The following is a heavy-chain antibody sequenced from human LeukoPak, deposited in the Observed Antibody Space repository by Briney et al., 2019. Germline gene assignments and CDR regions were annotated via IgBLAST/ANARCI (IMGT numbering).Heavy chain of an antibody. J-gene: IGHJ6*02. CDR3: ARERHYTMDV. CDR1: GGSLSGYY. CDR2: INHSGST. Sequence: PSETLSLTCAVYGGSLSGYYWSWIRQPPGKGLEWIGEINHSGSTYYNPSLKSRVTISVDRSENQFSLKLRSVTAADTAVYYCARERHYTMDVWGQGTTVTVSS. D-gene: IGHD3-10*01. V-gene: IGHV4-34*01.